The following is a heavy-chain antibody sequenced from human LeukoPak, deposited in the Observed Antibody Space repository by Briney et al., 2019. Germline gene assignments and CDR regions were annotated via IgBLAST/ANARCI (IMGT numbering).Heavy chain of an antibody. Sequence: GGSLRLSCAGSGLAFSDSGMHWVRQAPGKGLEWVTFIRYDGSNKYYADSVKGRFTISRDNSKNTLYLQMNSLRPEDTAVYYCARDRRSAYYFDYWGQGTLVTVSS. CDR3: ARDRRSAYYFDY. V-gene: IGHV3-30*02. D-gene: IGHD2-21*01. CDR1: GLAFSDSG. CDR2: IRYDGSNK. J-gene: IGHJ4*02.